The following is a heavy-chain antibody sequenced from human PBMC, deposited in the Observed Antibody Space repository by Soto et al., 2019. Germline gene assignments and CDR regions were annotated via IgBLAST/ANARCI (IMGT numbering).Heavy chain of an antibody. D-gene: IGHD4-17*01. CDR1: GFTFDDYA. CDR2: ITWNSGSI. CDR3: AKDRDYGGNSHLFDY. J-gene: IGHJ4*02. V-gene: IGHV3-9*01. Sequence: EVQLVESGGGLVQPGRSLRLSCAASGFTFDDYAMHWVRQAPGRGLEWVSSITWNSGSIGYADSVKGRFTSSRDNAKNSLYLQMNSRRAEDTALYYCAKDRDYGGNSHLFDYWGQGTLVTVS.